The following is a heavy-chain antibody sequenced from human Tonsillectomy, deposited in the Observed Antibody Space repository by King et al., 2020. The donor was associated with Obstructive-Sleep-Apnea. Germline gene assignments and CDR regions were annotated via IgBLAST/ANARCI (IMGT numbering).Heavy chain of an antibody. Sequence: VQLVESGGGLVQPGGSLRLSCAASGFTFSSYAMSWVRQAPGKGLEWVSAISGSGGSTYYTDSVKGRFTISRDNSKNTLYLQMNSLGAEDTAVYYCAKDNYYDSSGYIDYWGQGTLVTVSS. CDR2: ISGSGGST. CDR3: AKDNYYDSSGYIDY. D-gene: IGHD3-22*01. CDR1: GFTFSSYA. V-gene: IGHV3-23*04. J-gene: IGHJ4*02.